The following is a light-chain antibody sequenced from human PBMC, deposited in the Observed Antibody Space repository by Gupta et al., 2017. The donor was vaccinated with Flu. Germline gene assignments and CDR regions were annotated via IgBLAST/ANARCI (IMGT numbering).Light chain of an antibody. CDR3: QVWDSSSDHVV. J-gene: IGLJ2*01. Sequence: QTARSTGGGNNIGSKDVHWYQQKPGHAPVLIVNDDSDRPSGIPERFSGSNSGNTATLTITRVEAGDEADYYCQVWDSSSDHVVFGGGTKLTVL. V-gene: IGLV3-21*02. CDR2: DDS. CDR1: NIGSKD.